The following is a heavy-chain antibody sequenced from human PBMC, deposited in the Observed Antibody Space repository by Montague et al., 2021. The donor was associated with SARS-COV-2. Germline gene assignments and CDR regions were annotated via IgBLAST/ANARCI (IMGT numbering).Heavy chain of an antibody. J-gene: IGHJ6*02. CDR2: IHDSGST. Sequence: SETLSLTCAVSGGSISSSSYYWGWIRERPGKGRVWIVSIHDSGSTYYNPSLKIRVSISVDTSKNQFSLKLSSVTAADTAVYYWARLWATVYDYYGMAVWGQGTPVTVSS. V-gene: IGHV4-39*01. CDR3: ARLWATVYDYYGMAV. D-gene: IGHD4-17*01. CDR1: GGSISSSSYY.